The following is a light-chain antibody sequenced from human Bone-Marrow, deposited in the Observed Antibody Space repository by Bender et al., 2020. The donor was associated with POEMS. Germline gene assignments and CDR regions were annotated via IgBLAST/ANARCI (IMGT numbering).Light chain of an antibody. V-gene: IGLV2-23*02. Sequence: QSALTQPASVSGSPGQSITISCTGTSDNVGNYNLVTWYQHHPGKAPKLLIYEVIRRPSGVATRLSAATSAGTASLPISGLQAEDEAADYYCCYAGSDIGVFGGGTKLTVV. J-gene: IGLJ3*02. CDR3: CCYAGSDIGV. CDR1: SDNVGNYNL. CDR2: EVI.